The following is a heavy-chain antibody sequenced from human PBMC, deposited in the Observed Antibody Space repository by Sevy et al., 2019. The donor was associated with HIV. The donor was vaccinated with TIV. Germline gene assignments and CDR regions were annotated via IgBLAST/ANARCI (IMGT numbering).Heavy chain of an antibody. CDR1: GFTFSSYW. CDR3: ARSRYCTGGSCYEPSWFDP. CDR2: IKQDGSEK. J-gene: IGHJ5*02. Sequence: GGSLRLSCAGSGFTFSSYWMSWVRQAPGKGLEWVANIKQDGSEKHYVDSVKGRLTISRDNAKNSLCLQINSLRAEDTAVYYCARSRYCTGGSCYEPSWFDPWGQGTLVTVSS. D-gene: IGHD2-15*01. V-gene: IGHV3-7*01.